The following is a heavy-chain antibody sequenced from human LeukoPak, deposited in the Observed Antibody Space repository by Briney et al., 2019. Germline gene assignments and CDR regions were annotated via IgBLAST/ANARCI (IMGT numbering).Heavy chain of an antibody. V-gene: IGHV3-30*02. D-gene: IGHD3-10*01. CDR3: AKDYGSGSSRRYFDY. J-gene: IGHJ4*02. CDR2: IRYDGSNK. CDR1: GFTFSSYG. Sequence: PGGSLRLSCAASGFTFSSYGMHWVRQAPGKGLEWVAFIRYDGSNKYYADSVKGRFTISRDNSKNTLYLQMNSLRAEDTAVYYCAKDYGSGSSRRYFDYWGQGTLVTVSS.